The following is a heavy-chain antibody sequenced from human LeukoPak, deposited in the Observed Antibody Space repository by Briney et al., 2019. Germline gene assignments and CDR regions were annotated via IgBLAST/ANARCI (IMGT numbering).Heavy chain of an antibody. CDR1: GDTFSSYA. V-gene: IGHV1-69*01. Sequence: SVKLSCNASGDTFSSYAFSWGRIAHGQGLEWMGGIIPNFGTANYAQKFQGRVTITADESTSTAYMELSSLRSEDTAVNYCARSAYVEKDILTGYHYYYGMDVWGQGTTVTVSS. D-gene: IGHD3-9*01. CDR2: IIPNFGTA. CDR3: ARSAYVEKDILTGYHYYYGMDV. J-gene: IGHJ6*02.